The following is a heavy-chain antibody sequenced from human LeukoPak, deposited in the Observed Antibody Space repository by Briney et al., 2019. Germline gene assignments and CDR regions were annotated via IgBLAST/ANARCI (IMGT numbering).Heavy chain of an antibody. D-gene: IGHD1-7*01. CDR1: GGTFSSYA. CDR3: ARETKHWYFDL. CDR2: IIPIFGAA. J-gene: IGHJ2*01. V-gene: IGHV1-69*05. Sequence: ASVKVSCKASGGTFSSYAISWVRQAPGQGLEWMGGIIPIFGAANYAQKFQGRVTITTDESTSTAYMELSSLRSEDTAVYHCARETKHWYFDLWGRGTLVTVSS.